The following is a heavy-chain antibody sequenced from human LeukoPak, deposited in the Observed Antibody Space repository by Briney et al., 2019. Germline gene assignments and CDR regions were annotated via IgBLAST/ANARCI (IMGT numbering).Heavy chain of an antibody. Sequence: GGSLRLSCAASGFDFSSNWMHWVRHAPGQGLVWVSRIKGDGISTNYADSVKGRFTISRDIAKNTLYLQMNSLRAEDAAVYYCAGGQGFLIDYWGQGTLVTVSS. CDR1: GFDFSSNW. CDR2: IKGDGIST. J-gene: IGHJ4*02. D-gene: IGHD3-3*01. CDR3: AGGQGFLIDY. V-gene: IGHV3-74*01.